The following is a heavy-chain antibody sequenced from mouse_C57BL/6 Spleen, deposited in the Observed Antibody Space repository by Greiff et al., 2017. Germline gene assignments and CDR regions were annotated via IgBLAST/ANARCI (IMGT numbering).Heavy chain of an antibody. CDR2: IDPNSGGT. J-gene: IGHJ3*01. D-gene: IGHD1-1*01. Sequence: QVQLQQPGAELVKPGASVKLSCKASGYTFTSYWMHWVKQRPGRGLEWIGRIDPNSGGTKYNEKFKSKATLTVDKPSSTAYMRLSSLTSEDSAVYYCARDDSIYVAWLAYWGQGTLVTVSA. CDR3: ARDDSIYVAWLAY. V-gene: IGHV1-72*01. CDR1: GYTFTSYW.